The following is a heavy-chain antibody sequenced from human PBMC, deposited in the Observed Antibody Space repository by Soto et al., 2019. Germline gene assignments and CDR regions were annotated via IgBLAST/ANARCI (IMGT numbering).Heavy chain of an antibody. Sequence: EAQLVESGGGLVQPGGSLRLSCAASGLSFSSYWMTWVRQAPGKGLEWVANINQDGSKKYYVDSVKGRFTISRDNAKNSLYRQMDRLRVDDTALYHCATDPPWDGANWDYWGQGTLVTVSS. J-gene: IGHJ4*02. CDR3: ATDPPWDGANWDY. D-gene: IGHD1-26*01. CDR2: INQDGSKK. V-gene: IGHV3-7*05. CDR1: GLSFSSYW.